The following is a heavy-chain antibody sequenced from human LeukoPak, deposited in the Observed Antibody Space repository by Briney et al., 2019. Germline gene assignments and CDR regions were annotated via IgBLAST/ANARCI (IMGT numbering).Heavy chain of an antibody. J-gene: IGHJ4*02. V-gene: IGHV1-2*02. Sequence: ASVKVSCKASGYTFTGYYMHWVRQAPGQGLEWMGWINPNSGGTNYAQKFQGRVTMTRDTSISTAYMELSRLRSDDTAVYYCATGGYCSGGSCYSRPLDYWSQGTLVTVSS. D-gene: IGHD2-15*01. CDR1: GYTFTGYY. CDR2: INPNSGGT. CDR3: ATGGYCSGGSCYSRPLDY.